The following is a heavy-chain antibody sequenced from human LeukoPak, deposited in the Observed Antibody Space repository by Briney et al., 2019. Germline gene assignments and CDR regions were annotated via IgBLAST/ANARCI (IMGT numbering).Heavy chain of an antibody. CDR2: ISYDGSTQ. CDR3: ARDGYDMSTGYYAYHFDY. V-gene: IGHV3-30-3*01. CDR1: GFTFSNYA. Sequence: PGGSLRLSCTASGFTFSNYAMHWVRRAPGKGLEWVTVISYDGSTQYYADSVKGRFTISRDNSKNTLYLQMNSLRVDDTAVFYCARDGYDMSTGYYAYHFDYWGQGTLVTVSS. J-gene: IGHJ4*02. D-gene: IGHD3-9*01.